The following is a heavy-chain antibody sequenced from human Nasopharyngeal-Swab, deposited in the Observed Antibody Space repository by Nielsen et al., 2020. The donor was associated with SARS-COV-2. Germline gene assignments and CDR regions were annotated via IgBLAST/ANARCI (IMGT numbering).Heavy chain of an antibody. J-gene: IGHJ6*03. CDR2: IYCSGST. CDR3: ARSVPAAMNYYYYYMDV. Sequence: SETLSLTCTVSGGSISSYYWSWIRQPPGKGLEWIGYIYCSGSTNYNPSLKSRVTISVDTSKNQFSLKLSSVTAADTAVYYCARSVPAAMNYYYYYMDVWGKGTTVTVSS. CDR1: GGSISSYY. D-gene: IGHD2-2*01. V-gene: IGHV4-59*08.